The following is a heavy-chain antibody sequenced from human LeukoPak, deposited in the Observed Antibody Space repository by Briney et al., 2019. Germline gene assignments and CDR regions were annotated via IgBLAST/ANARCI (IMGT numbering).Heavy chain of an antibody. CDR3: SRENGAFSPFGY. CDR2: ISLTGLT. D-gene: IGHD2-8*01. V-gene: IGHV4-4*02. J-gene: IGHJ4*02. Sequence: SGTLSLTCGVSGGSISNTNWWSWVRPPPGQGLEWIGEISLTGLTHYNPSLESRVTVSLDKSKNQLSLNLTSVTAADTAVYYCSRENGAFSPFGYWGQGALVTVLS. CDR1: GGSISNTNW.